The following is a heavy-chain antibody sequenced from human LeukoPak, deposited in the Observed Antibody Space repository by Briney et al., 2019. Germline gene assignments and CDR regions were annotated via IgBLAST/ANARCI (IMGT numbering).Heavy chain of an antibody. V-gene: IGHV3-30*02. Sequence: PGGSLRLSCAASGFTFDDYAMHWVRQAPGKGLEWVAFIRYDGSNKYYADSVKGRFTISRDNAKNSLYLQMSSLRAEDTAVYYCARDPYSGSYGNYYYYSMDVWGKGTTVTISS. CDR1: GFTFDDYA. CDR3: ARDPYSGSYGNYYYYSMDV. J-gene: IGHJ6*03. CDR2: IRYDGSNK. D-gene: IGHD1-26*01.